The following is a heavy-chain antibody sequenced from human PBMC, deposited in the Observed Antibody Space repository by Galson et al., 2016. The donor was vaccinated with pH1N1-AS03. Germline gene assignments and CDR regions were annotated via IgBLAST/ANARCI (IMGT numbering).Heavy chain of an antibody. D-gene: IGHD4-17*01. Sequence: LSLTCPVSVGSISSYYWSWIRPPPGKRREWIGYIFYNWPTNYNPSLKSRVTISVDTSKNQFSLKLTSVTAADTAVYYCARFPDYGDDVGYWGQGTLVTVSS. V-gene: IGHV4-59*08. J-gene: IGHJ4*02. CDR2: IFYNWPT. CDR1: VGSISSYY. CDR3: ARFPDYGDDVGY.